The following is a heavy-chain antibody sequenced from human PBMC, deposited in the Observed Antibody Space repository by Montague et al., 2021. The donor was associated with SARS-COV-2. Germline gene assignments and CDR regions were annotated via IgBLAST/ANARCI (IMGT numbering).Heavy chain of an antibody. V-gene: IGHV4-39*01. CDR1: GGSISSSCYY. J-gene: IGHJ6*03. CDR3: SRGDFGVVIIPYYYYYMDV. D-gene: IGHD3-3*01. Sequence: SETLSLTCTVSGGSISSSCYYWGWIRQSQGKGLEWIGSIHYSGSTYYXPSVKSRVTISVVTSKNQFSLKLHSVTAADTAVYFCSRGDFGVVIIPYYYYYMDVWGKGTTVTVSS. CDR2: IHYSGST.